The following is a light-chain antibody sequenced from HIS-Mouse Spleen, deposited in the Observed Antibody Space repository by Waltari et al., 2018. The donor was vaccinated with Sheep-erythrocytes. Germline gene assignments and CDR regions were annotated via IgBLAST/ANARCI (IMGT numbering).Light chain of an antibody. V-gene: IGKV1-12*01. Sequence: DIQMTQSPSSVSASVGDRVTITCRASQGISIWLAWYQQKPGKAPKLLIYAASRLQSGVPSRFSGSGSGTDFTLTISSLKPEDFATYYFQQANSIPITFGHGTRLEIK. J-gene: IGKJ5*01. CDR3: QQANSIPIT. CDR1: QGISIW. CDR2: AAS.